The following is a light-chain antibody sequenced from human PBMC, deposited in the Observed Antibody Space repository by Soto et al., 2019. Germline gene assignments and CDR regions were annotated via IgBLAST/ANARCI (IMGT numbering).Light chain of an antibody. CDR1: ENIHSN. J-gene: IGKJ2*01. CDR2: DAS. V-gene: IGKV3-11*01. Sequence: EIVLTQSPATLSLSPGESATLSCRASENIHSNLAWYQQKPGQAPRLLIYDASNRATGIPARFSGSGSGTDFTLTISTLEPEDFAIYYCQQRSNWPPYTFGQGTKLDIK. CDR3: QQRSNWPPYT.